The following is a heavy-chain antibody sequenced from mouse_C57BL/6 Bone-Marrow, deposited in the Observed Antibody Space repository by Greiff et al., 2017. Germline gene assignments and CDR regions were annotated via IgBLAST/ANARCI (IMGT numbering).Heavy chain of an antibody. CDR3: ARGGAQATFAY. J-gene: IGHJ3*01. D-gene: IGHD3-2*02. Sequence: EVKVEESGPGLVKPSQSLSLTCSVTGYSITSGYYWNWIRQFPGNKLEWMGYISYDGSNNYNPSLKNRISITRDTSKNQFFLKLNSVTTEDTATYYCARGGAQATFAYWGQGTLVTVSA. CDR2: ISYDGSN. V-gene: IGHV3-6*01. CDR1: GYSITSGYY.